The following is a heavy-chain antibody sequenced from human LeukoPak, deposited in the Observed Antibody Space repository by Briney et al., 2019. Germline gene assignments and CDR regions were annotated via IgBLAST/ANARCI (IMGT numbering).Heavy chain of an antibody. J-gene: IGHJ4*02. V-gene: IGHV3-11*01. CDR1: GFTLSDYY. Sequence: GGSLRLSCTGSGFTLSDYYINWVRQAPGKGLEWVSQISKTGSTKYYSDSVQGRFTISRDNVKNSVSLRMKSLSAEDAAVYYCAREDYGGTNFDYWGQGALVAVSS. CDR3: AREDYGGTNFDY. CDR2: ISKTGSTK. D-gene: IGHD4-23*01.